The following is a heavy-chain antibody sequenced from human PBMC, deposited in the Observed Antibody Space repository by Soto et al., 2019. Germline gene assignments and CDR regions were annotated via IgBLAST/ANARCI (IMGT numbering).Heavy chain of an antibody. J-gene: IGHJ4*02. CDR2: ISGSGGST. CDR1: GFIFSSYA. V-gene: IGHV3-23*01. Sequence: EVQLLESGGGLVQPGGSLRLSCAASGFIFSSYAMSWVRQAPGKGLDWVSSISGSGGSTNYADSVKGRFTISRDNSKNTLYLQTNSLRAEDTAVYYCVKNRGTYRLDFDYWGQGTLVTVSS. D-gene: IGHD3-10*01. CDR3: VKNRGTYRLDFDY.